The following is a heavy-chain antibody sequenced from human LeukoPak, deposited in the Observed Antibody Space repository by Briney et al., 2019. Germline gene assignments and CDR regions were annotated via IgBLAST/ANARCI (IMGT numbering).Heavy chain of an antibody. J-gene: IGHJ3*02. V-gene: IGHV3-13*01. CDR1: GFTFSSYD. CDR2: IATGVDT. CDR3: ARGGRDGFDI. Sequence: PGGSLRLSCAASGFTFSSYDMHWVRRATGKGLEWVSAIATGVDTFYSASVKGRFTISRQNAKSSLYLQMNSLRAGDTAVYYCARGGRDGFDIWGQGTRVTVSS. D-gene: IGHD2-15*01.